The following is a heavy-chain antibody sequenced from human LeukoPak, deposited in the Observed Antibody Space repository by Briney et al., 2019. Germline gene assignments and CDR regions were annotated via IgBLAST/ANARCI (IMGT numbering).Heavy chain of an antibody. CDR1: GFTFSSYG. Sequence: GRSLTLSCAASGFTFSSYGLHWVRQAPGKGLEWVAVTSYDGSNKYYADSVKGRFTISRENSQNTLYLQMSSLRAEDTAVYYCAKNDATRHGYLDYWGQGTLVTVSS. J-gene: IGHJ4*02. V-gene: IGHV3-30*18. CDR3: AKNDATRHGYLDY. CDR2: TSYDGSNK.